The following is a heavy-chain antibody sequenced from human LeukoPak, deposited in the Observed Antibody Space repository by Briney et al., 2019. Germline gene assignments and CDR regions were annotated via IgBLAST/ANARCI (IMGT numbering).Heavy chain of an antibody. CDR2: INSDGSST. CDR1: GFTLSSYW. Sequence: PGGSLRLSCAVSGFTLSSYWMHWVRQAPGKGLVWVSHINSDGSSTSYADSVKGRFTISRDNSKTTLYLQMDSLRAEDTAVYFCAKRDCSDNNCYFVNRGQGTLVTVSS. D-gene: IGHD1-20*01. CDR3: AKRDCSDNNCYFVN. J-gene: IGHJ4*02. V-gene: IGHV3-74*01.